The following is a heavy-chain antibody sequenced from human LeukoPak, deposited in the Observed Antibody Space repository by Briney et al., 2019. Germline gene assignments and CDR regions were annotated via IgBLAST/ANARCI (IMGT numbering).Heavy chain of an antibody. CDR3: AKRFSKGGLDDAFDI. CDR1: GVTFSSYA. Sequence: PGGSLRLSCASSGVTFSSYAMSWVRQAPGKGLEWVSAISGSVGSTYYADSGKGRFTISRDNSKNTLYLQMNSLRAEDTAVYYCAKRFSKGGLDDAFDIWGQGTLVTVSS. J-gene: IGHJ3*02. D-gene: IGHD1-26*01. V-gene: IGHV3-23*01. CDR2: ISGSVGST.